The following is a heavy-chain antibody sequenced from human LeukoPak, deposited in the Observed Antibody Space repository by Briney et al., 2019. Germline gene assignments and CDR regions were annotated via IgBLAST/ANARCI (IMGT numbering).Heavy chain of an antibody. CDR2: ISGSGGST. V-gene: IGHV3-23*01. CDR3: ASLITMVRGVPKAPFDY. D-gene: IGHD3-10*01. J-gene: IGHJ4*02. Sequence: GGSLRLSCAASGFTFSSYAMSWVRQAPGKGLEWVSAISGSGGSTYYADSVKGRFTISRDNSKNTLYLQMNSLRAEGTAVYYCASLITMVRGVPKAPFDYWGQGTLVTVSS. CDR1: GFTFSSYA.